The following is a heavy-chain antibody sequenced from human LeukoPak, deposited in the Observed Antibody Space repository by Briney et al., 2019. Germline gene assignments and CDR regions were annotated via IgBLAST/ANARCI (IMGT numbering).Heavy chain of an antibody. J-gene: IGHJ5*02. V-gene: IGHV3-21*01. CDR1: GFTFSSYA. D-gene: IGHD2-15*01. CDR3: ARATQYCSGGSCYDTWFDP. Sequence: GRSLRLSCAASGFTFSSYAMHWVRQAPGKGLEWVSSISSSSSYIYYADSVKGRFTISRDNAKNSLYLQMNSLRAGDTAVYYCARATQYCSGGSCYDTWFDPWGQGTLVTVSS. CDR2: ISSSSSYI.